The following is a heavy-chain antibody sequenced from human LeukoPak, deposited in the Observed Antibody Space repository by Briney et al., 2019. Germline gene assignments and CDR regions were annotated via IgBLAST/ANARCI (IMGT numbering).Heavy chain of an antibody. D-gene: IGHD6-13*01. Sequence: SETLSLTCAVYGGSFSGYYWSWIRQPPGKGLEWIGEINHSGSTNYNPSLKSRVTISVDTSKNQFSLKLSSVTAADTAVYYCASRISSSWYYFDYWGQGTLVTVSS. CDR1: GGSFSGYY. J-gene: IGHJ4*02. CDR2: INHSGST. CDR3: ASRISSSWYYFDY. V-gene: IGHV4-34*01.